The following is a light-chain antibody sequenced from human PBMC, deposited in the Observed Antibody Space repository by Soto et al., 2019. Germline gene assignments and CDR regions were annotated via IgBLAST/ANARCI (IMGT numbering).Light chain of an antibody. CDR3: QHGYSTPLT. V-gene: IGKV1-39*01. Sequence: DIQMTQSPSTLSASVGDSVTITCRASQNIRNWLAWYQQKPGKAPNLLIYAASTLQSGVPSRFSGSGSGTDFTLTISSLQPEDFATYFCQHGYSTPLTFGGGTKVDI. CDR1: QNIRNW. J-gene: IGKJ4*01. CDR2: AAS.